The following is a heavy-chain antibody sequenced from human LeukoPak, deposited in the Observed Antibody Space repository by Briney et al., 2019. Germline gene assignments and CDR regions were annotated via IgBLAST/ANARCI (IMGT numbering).Heavy chain of an antibody. V-gene: IGHV3-33*01. J-gene: IGHJ4*02. CDR1: GFTFSSYG. CDR3: ARDIAVAGTFDY. D-gene: IGHD6-19*01. CDR2: IWYDGSNK. Sequence: GGSLRFSCAASGFTFSSYGMHWVRQAPGKGLEWVAVIWYDGSNKYYADSVKGRFTISRDNSKNTLYLQMNSLRAEDTAVYYCARDIAVAGTFDYWGQGTLVTVSS.